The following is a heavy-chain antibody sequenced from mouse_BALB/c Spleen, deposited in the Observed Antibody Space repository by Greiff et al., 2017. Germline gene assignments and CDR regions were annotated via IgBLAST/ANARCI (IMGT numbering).Heavy chain of an antibody. Sequence: EVKLVESGGGLVKPGGSLKLSCAASGFTFSDYYMYWVRQTPEKRLEWVATISDGGSYTYYPDSVKGRFTISRDNAKNDLYLQMSSLKSEDTAMYYCARDLSGYDADWYFDVWGAGTTVTVSS. CDR1: GFTFSDYY. CDR2: ISDGGSYT. V-gene: IGHV5-4*02. CDR3: ARDLSGYDADWYFDV. D-gene: IGHD2-14*01. J-gene: IGHJ1*01.